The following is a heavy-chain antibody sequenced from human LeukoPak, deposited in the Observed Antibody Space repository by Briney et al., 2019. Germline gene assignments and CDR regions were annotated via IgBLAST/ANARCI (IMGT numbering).Heavy chain of an antibody. CDR1: GGSISSYY. Sequence: SETLSLTCTFSGGSISSYYWSWIRQPPGKGLGWIGYIYYSGSTNYNPSLKSRVTISVDTSKNQFSLKLSSVTAADTAVYYFAREQGYNRPNVDYWGQGTLVTVSS. CDR3: AREQGYNRPNVDY. D-gene: IGHD5-24*01. CDR2: IYYSGST. V-gene: IGHV4-59*01. J-gene: IGHJ4*02.